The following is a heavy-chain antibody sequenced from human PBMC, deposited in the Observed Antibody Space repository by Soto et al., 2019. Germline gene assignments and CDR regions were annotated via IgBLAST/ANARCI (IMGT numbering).Heavy chain of an antibody. V-gene: IGHV1-3*01. J-gene: IGHJ4*02. CDR2: IQGGNDNT. CDR1: GFTFTSSA. Sequence: VASVKVSCKASGFTFTSSAIHWVRQAPGQSLEWMGWIQGGNDNTYYSQRFQGRLTFTRDTSPGTTYMELSSLTSEDTAIYYCARDDSGYSGSHYIDYFNFWGQGTLVTVSS. D-gene: IGHD1-26*01. CDR3: ARDDSGYSGSHYIDYFNF.